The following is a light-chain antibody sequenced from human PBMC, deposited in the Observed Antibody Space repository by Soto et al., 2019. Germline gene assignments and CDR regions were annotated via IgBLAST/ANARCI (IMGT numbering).Light chain of an antibody. Sequence: QSVLTQPASVSGSPGQSITISCTGTSSDVGGYDYVSWYQQYPGKAPKLIXXXXXXXPSRLSNRFSGSKSGNTASLTISGLRAEDEADYYCCSYVGRNTYVFGTGSKVTVL. CDR2: XXX. CDR3: CSYVGRNTYV. CDR1: SSDVGGYDY. J-gene: IGLJ1*01. V-gene: IGLV2-14*01.